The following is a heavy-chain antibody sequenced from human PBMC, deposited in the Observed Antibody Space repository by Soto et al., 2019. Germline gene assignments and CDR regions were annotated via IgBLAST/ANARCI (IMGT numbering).Heavy chain of an antibody. CDR2: IVVGSGNT. CDR3: AADNGPHRDY. CDR1: GFTFTSSA. V-gene: IGHV1-58*01. J-gene: IGHJ4*02. Sequence: QMQLVQSGPEVKKPGTSVKVSCKASGFTFTSSAAQWVRQSRGQRLEWIGWIVVGSGNTNYAQKFQERVTITRDMSTSTAYMELSSLRSEDTAVYYCAADNGPHRDYWGQGTLVTVSS.